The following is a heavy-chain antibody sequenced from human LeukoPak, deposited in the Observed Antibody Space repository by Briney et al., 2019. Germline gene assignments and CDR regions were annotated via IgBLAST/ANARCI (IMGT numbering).Heavy chain of an antibody. J-gene: IGHJ6*02. CDR3: ARDLSSGWYPYYYGMDV. D-gene: IGHD6-19*01. Sequence: GGSLRLSCAASGFTFSSYSMNWVRQAPGKGLEWVSYISSSSTNIYYADSVKGRFTISRDNAKNPLCLQMNSLRAEDTAVYYCARDLSSGWYPYYYGMDVWGQGTTVTVSS. V-gene: IGHV3-48*01. CDR1: GFTFSSYS. CDR2: ISSSSTNI.